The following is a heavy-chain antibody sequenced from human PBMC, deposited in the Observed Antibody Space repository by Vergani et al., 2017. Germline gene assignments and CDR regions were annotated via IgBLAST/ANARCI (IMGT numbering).Heavy chain of an antibody. D-gene: IGHD2-2*01. CDR1: GFTFSSYS. CDR3: ARAEHGKQYCSSTSCYDLSDY. J-gene: IGHJ4*02. CDR2: ISSSSSTI. V-gene: IGHV3-48*01. Sequence: EVQLVESGGGLVQPGGSLRLSCAASGFTFSSYSMNWVRQAPGKGLEWVSYISSSSSTIYYADSVKGRFTISRDNSKNTLYLQMNSLRAEDTAVYYCARAEHGKQYCSSTSCYDLSDYWGQGTLVTVSS.